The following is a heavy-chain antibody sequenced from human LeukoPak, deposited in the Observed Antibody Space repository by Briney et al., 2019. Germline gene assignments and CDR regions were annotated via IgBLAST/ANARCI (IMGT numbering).Heavy chain of an antibody. D-gene: IGHD4-17*01. CDR3: AKWDTYGDYSKDDSFDI. Sequence: ASVKVSCKASGGTFSSYAISWVRQAPGQGLEWMGIINPSGGSTSYAQKFQGRVTMTRDMSTSTVYMELSSLRSEDTAVYYCAKWDTYGDYSKDDSFDIWGQGTMVTVSS. J-gene: IGHJ3*02. CDR1: GGTFSSYA. V-gene: IGHV1-46*01. CDR2: INPSGGST.